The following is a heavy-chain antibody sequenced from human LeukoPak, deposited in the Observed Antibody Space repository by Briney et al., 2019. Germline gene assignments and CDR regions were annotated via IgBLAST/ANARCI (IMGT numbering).Heavy chain of an antibody. D-gene: IGHD3-10*01. Sequence: PGGSLRLSCTASGFTFSSYGMHWVRQAPGKGLEWVAVISYDGSNKFYADSVKGRFTISRGNSKNTLYLQMNSLRAEDTAVYYCAKDLWVTYGSGSYYFDYWGQGTLVTVSS. V-gene: IGHV3-30*18. CDR1: GFTFSSYG. CDR3: AKDLWVTYGSGSYYFDY. CDR2: ISYDGSNK. J-gene: IGHJ4*02.